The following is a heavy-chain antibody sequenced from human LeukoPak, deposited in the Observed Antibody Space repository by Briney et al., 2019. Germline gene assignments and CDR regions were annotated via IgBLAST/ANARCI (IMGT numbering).Heavy chain of an antibody. CDR2: IYPGDSDT. D-gene: IGHD2-15*01. Sequence: GESLKISCKGSGYSFTSYWIGWVRQMPGKGLEWMGIIYPGDSDTRYSPSFQGQVTISADKSISTAYLQWSSLKASDTAMYYCARHPYCSGGSCYSNGAFDIWGQGTMVTVSS. CDR3: ARHPYCSGGSCYSNGAFDI. J-gene: IGHJ3*02. V-gene: IGHV5-51*01. CDR1: GYSFTSYW.